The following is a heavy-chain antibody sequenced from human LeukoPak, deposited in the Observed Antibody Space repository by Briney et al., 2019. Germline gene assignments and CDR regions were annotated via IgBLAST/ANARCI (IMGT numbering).Heavy chain of an antibody. CDR1: GGSISSYH. J-gene: IGHJ4*02. Sequence: PSETLSLTCTVSGGSISSYHWNWIRQPPGKGLEWIAYISDIGSINYNPSLKSRVTISLDTSKNQFSLKLSSVTAADTAVYYCAGHHPRNTVDFWGQGTLVTVSS. D-gene: IGHD3-16*02. V-gene: IGHV4-59*08. CDR2: ISDIGSI. CDR3: AGHHPRNTVDF.